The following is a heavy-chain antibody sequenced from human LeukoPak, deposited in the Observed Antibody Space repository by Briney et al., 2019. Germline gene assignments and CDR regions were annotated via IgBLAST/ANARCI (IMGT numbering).Heavy chain of an antibody. CDR1: GFTFDDYG. J-gene: IGHJ4*02. D-gene: IGHD3-10*01. V-gene: IGHV3-20*01. Sequence: GGSLRLSCAASGFTFDDYGMSWVRQAPGKGLEWVSGINWNGGATGYADSVKGRFTISRDDAKKSLYLQMNCLRAEDTAFYHCATWPYGSGSYDGIDYWGQGTLVTVSS. CDR3: ATWPYGSGSYDGIDY. CDR2: INWNGGAT.